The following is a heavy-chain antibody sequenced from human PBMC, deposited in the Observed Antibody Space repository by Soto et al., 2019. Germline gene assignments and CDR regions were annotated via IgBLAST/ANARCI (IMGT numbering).Heavy chain of an antibody. CDR3: ARDQSGAADL. CDR2: ISARGTT. CDR1: GDSMSSYY. J-gene: IGHJ3*01. D-gene: IGHD7-27*01. Sequence: QVHLQESGPGLVEPSETLSLTCTVSGDSMSSYYWNWIRQSAEKGLEWIGRISARGTTSYIPSLKGRITLSVDTSKNQFSLNLKFVTVADTAVYFCARDQSGAADLWGQGTVVTVS. V-gene: IGHV4-4*07.